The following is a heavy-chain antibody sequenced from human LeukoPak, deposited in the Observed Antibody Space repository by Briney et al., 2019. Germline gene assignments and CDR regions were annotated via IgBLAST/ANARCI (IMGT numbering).Heavy chain of an antibody. CDR1: GGSISSYY. J-gene: IGHJ5*02. CDR3: ARHGYGDFKFDP. CDR2: IYYSGTP. V-gene: IGHV4-59*08. Sequence: ETPSLTCTVSGGSISSYYWSWIRQPPGKGLEWIGYIYYSGTPNYNPSLQSRVTISLDTSKNQFSLKLSSVTAADTAVYYCARHGYGDFKFDPWGQGTLVTVTS. D-gene: IGHD4-17*01.